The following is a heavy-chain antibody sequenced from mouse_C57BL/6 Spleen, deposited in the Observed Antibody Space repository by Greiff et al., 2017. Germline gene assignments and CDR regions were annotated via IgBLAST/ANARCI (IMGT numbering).Heavy chain of an antibody. CDR2: IYPGSGST. CDR3: ARGGWLLVRDY. Sequence: QVHVKQPGAELVKPGASVKMSCKASGYTFTSYWITWVKQRPGQGLEWIGDIYPGSGSTNYNEKFKSKATLTVDTSSSTAYMQLSSLTSEDSAVYYCARGGWLLVRDYWGQGTTLTVSS. J-gene: IGHJ2*01. CDR1: GYTFTSYW. D-gene: IGHD2-3*01. V-gene: IGHV1-55*01.